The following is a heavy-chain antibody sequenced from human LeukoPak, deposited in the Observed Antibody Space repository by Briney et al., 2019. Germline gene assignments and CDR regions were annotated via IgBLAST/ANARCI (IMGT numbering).Heavy chain of an antibody. CDR2: INPNSGGT. Sequence: GASVKVSCKASGYTFTGYYMHWVRQAPGQGLEWMGRINPNSGGTNYAQKFQGRVTMTRDTSISTAYMELSRLRSDDTAVYYCASRTYCSGGSCYGHFDYWGQGTLVTVSS. D-gene: IGHD2-15*01. V-gene: IGHV1-2*06. CDR3: ASRTYCSGGSCYGHFDY. CDR1: GYTFTGYY. J-gene: IGHJ4*02.